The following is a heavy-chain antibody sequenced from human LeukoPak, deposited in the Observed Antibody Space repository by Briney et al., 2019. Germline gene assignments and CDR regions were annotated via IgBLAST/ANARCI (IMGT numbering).Heavy chain of an antibody. J-gene: IGHJ2*01. D-gene: IGHD5-24*01. V-gene: IGHV3-30-3*01. CDR1: GFTFSSYD. CDR3: ARDGYNEEDWYFDL. CDR2: ISYDGNNK. Sequence: GRSLRLSCAASGFTFSSYDMHWVRQAPGKGLEWMAVISYDGNNKYYADSVKGRFTISRDNSKKTLYLQMNSLRVEDTAVYYCARDGYNEEDWYFDLWGRGILVTVSS.